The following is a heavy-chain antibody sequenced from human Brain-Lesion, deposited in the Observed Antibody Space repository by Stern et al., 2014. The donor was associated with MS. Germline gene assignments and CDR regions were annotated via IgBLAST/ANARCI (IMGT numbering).Heavy chain of an antibody. CDR3: AKGGNLGAARARYYHMDV. Sequence: EDQLVESGGGLVQPGGSLRLSCAASGFTFSSYAMSWVRQAPGKGLEWVSAISGSGGSTYYADSVKGRFTISRDNSKNTVYLQMNSLRAEDTAVYYCAKGGNLGAARARYYHMDVWGKGTTVTGSS. CDR1: GFTFSSYA. J-gene: IGHJ6*03. D-gene: IGHD6-6*01. V-gene: IGHV3-23*04. CDR2: ISGSGGST.